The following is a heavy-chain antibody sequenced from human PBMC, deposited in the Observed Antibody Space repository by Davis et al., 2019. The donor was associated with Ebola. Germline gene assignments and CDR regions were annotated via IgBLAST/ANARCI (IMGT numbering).Heavy chain of an antibody. CDR3: ASRTGSNSDLDH. CDR2: CYSEEGKT. D-gene: IGHD3-3*01. CDR1: AYTLSDFS. V-gene: IGHV1-24*01. J-gene: IGHJ4*02. Sequence: ASVKVSCKVFAYTLSDFSMHWVRQAPGKGVEWRGGCYSEEGKTVDATKFRGRITMTEDKSTDTAYMELSSLRFEDTSVFYCASRTGSNSDLDHWGQGTLVTVSS.